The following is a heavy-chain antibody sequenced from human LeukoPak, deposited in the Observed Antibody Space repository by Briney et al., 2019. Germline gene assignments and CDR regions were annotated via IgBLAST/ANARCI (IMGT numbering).Heavy chain of an antibody. D-gene: IGHD3-22*01. CDR3: ARDLPLHYYDSSGCFDY. CDR1: GGTFSSYA. CDR2: IIPILGIA. V-gene: IGHV1-69*04. J-gene: IGHJ4*02. Sequence: SVKVSCKASGGTFSSYAISWVRQAPGQGLEWMGRIIPILGIANYAQKFQGRVTITADKSTSTAYMELSSLRSEDTAVYYCARDLPLHYYDSSGCFDYWGQGTLVTVSS.